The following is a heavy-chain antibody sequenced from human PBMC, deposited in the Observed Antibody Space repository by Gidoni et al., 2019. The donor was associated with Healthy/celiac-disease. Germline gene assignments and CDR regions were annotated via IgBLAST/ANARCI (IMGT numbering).Heavy chain of an antibody. D-gene: IGHD3-10*01. CDR2: ISGSGGST. V-gene: IGHV3-23*01. Sequence: EVQLLESGGGLVQPGGSLGLSCAASGFTFSSYAMCWVRQAPGKGLEWVSAISGSGGSTYYADSVKGRFTISRDNSKNTLYLQMNSLRAEDTAVYYCAKDQALMVRGNWYFDLWGRGTLVTVSS. CDR3: AKDQALMVRGNWYFDL. CDR1: GFTFSSYA. J-gene: IGHJ2*01.